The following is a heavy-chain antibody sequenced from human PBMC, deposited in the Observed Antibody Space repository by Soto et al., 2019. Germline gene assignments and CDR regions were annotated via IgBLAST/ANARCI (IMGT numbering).Heavy chain of an antibody. CDR2: IYYSGST. CDR1: GGSISGYY. CDR3: ARDYSKAYYFDY. J-gene: IGHJ4*02. Sequence: SETLSLTCTVSGGSISGYYWSWIRQPPGKGLEWIGYIYYSGSTNYNPSLKSRVTISVDTSKNQFSLKLSSVTAADTAVYYCARDYSKAYYFDYWGQGTLVTVSS. V-gene: IGHV4-59*01. D-gene: IGHD4-4*01.